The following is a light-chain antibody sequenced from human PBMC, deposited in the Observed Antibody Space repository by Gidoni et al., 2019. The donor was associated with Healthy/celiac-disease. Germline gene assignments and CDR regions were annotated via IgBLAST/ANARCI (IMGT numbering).Light chain of an antibody. CDR2: GAS. J-gene: IGKJ3*01. Sequence: EILLSLSPGTLSLSPGEQATLSCRASQSVSSSYLAWYQQKPGQAPRLLIYGASSRATGIPDRFSGSGSGTDFTLTISRLEPEDFAVYYCQQYGSSPFTFXPXTKVDIK. CDR1: QSVSSSY. V-gene: IGKV3-20*01. CDR3: QQYGSSPFT.